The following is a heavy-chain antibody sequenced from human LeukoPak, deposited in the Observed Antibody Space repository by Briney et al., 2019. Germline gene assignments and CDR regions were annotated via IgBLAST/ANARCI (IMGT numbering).Heavy chain of an antibody. Sequence: ASVKVSCKASGYTFTGYYMHWVRQAPGQGLEWMGWINPNSGGTNYAQKFQGRVTITRNTSISTAYMELSSLRSEDTAVYYCARRSVSPNLFDYWGQGTLLTVSS. CDR1: GYTFTGYY. V-gene: IGHV1-2*02. J-gene: IGHJ4*02. CDR2: INPNSGGT. CDR3: ARRSVSPNLFDY.